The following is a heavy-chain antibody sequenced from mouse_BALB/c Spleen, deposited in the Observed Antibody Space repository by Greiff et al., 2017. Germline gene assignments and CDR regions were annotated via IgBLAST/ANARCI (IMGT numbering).Heavy chain of an antibody. J-gene: IGHJ2*01. CDR2: ISDGGSYT. D-gene: IGHD2-10*02. Sequence: EVQLVESGGGLVKPGGSLKLSCAASGFTFSDYYMYWVRQTPEKRLEWVATISDGGSYTYYPDSVKGRFTISRDNAKNNLYLQMSSLKSEDTAMYYCARDVRGYGKAYYFDYWGQGTTLTVSS. V-gene: IGHV5-4*02. CDR3: ARDVRGYGKAYYFDY. CDR1: GFTFSDYY.